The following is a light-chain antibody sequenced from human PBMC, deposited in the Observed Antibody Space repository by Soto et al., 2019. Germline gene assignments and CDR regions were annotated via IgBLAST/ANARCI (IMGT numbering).Light chain of an antibody. V-gene: IGLV2-14*01. Sequence: QSVLNQPASVSGSPGQSITISCTGTSSDVGGYNYVSWYQQHPGKAPKLMIYEVSNRPSGVSNRFSGSKSGNTASLTISGLQAEDEADYYCSSYTSSSTVEFGGGTKLTVL. CDR2: EVS. CDR3: SSYTSSSTVE. J-gene: IGLJ2*01. CDR1: SSDVGGYNY.